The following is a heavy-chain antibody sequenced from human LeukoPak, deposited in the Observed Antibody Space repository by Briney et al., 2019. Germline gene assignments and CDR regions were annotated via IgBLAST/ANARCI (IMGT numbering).Heavy chain of an antibody. Sequence: GGSLRLSCSASGFTFSGFAMGWVRQAPGKGLERVSSISGSGGNTYYADSVEGRFTISRDNSKNTLLLQMISLRAEDTALYYCARGRGGDYVPSRFDYWGQGTLVTVSS. J-gene: IGHJ4*02. CDR2: ISGSGGNT. CDR3: ARGRGGDYVPSRFDY. V-gene: IGHV3-23*01. CDR1: GFTFSGFA. D-gene: IGHD4-17*01.